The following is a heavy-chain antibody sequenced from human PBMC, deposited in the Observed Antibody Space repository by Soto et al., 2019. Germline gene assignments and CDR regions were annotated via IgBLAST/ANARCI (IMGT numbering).Heavy chain of an antibody. CDR2: ISSSGSTI. CDR1: GFTFSSYE. D-gene: IGHD6-19*01. V-gene: IGHV3-48*03. Sequence: PGGSLRLSCAASGFTFSSYEMNWVRQAPGKGLEWVSYISSSGSTIYYADSVKGRFTISRDNAKNSLYLQMNSLRAEDTAVYYCARDEWSSGWYHFDYWGQGTLVTVSS. J-gene: IGHJ4*02. CDR3: ARDEWSSGWYHFDY.